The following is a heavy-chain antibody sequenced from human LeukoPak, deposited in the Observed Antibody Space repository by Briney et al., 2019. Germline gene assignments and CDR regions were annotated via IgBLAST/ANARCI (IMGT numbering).Heavy chain of an antibody. V-gene: IGHV1-8*01. D-gene: IGHD2-2*01. CDR2: MNPNSGDT. Sequence: ASVKVSCKASGYTFTSYDINWVRQATGQGLEWMGWMNPNSGDTGYAQKFQGRITMTRNTSISTAYMELSSLRSEDTAVYYCARGGIVPAAIHYWGQGTLVTVSS. CDR1: GYTFTSYD. CDR3: ARGGIVPAAIHY. J-gene: IGHJ4*02.